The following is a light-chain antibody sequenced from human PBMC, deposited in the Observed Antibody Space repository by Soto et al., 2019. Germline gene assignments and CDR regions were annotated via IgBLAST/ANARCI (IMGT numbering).Light chain of an antibody. J-gene: IGKJ4*01. CDR3: QQYYSYPFT. CDR2: AAS. Sequence: AIQMTQSPSSFSASTGDRVTNACRASQGISSYLAWYQQKPGKAPKLLIYAASTLQSGVPSRFSGSGSGTDFTLTISCLQSEDFATYYCQQYYSYPFTFGGGTKVEIK. CDR1: QGISSY. V-gene: IGKV1-8*01.